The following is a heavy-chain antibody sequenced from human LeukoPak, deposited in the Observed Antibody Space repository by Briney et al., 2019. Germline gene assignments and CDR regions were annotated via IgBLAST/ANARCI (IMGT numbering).Heavy chain of an antibody. CDR1: GFTFSSYA. J-gene: IGHJ4*02. Sequence: PGGSLRLSCAASGFTFSSYAMNWVRQAPGKGLEWVSTISASGSSTYYFVKGRFTISRDNSKNTLYLQMNNLRAEDTAVYYCAKGYCSSTNCKESFFDYWGQGTLVTVSS. D-gene: IGHD2-2*01. CDR3: AKGYCSSTNCKESFFDY. CDR2: ISASGSST. V-gene: IGHV3-23*01.